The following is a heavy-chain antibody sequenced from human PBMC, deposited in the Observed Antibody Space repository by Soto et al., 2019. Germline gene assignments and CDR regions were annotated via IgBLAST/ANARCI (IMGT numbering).Heavy chain of an antibody. V-gene: IGHV6-1*01. CDR1: RDSVSSNSPA. CDR3: ARSIPGKKLVRYGMDV. D-gene: IGHD1-20*01. J-gene: IGHJ6*02. CDR2: TYYRAKWYN. Sequence: QTLSLTFAISRDSVSSNSPAWNWIRQSPSRGVEWLGRTYYRAKWYNDYAVSVKSRITINPDTYKNQFYLQLNSVTHQDTAVYYCARSIPGKKLVRYGMDVWGQGTPVTV.